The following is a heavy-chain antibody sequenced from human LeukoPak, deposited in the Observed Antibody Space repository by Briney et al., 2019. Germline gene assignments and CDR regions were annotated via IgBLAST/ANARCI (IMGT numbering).Heavy chain of an antibody. Sequence: GGSLRLSCAASGFTFSSYSMNWVRQAPGKGLEWVSYISSSSSTIYYADSVKGRFTISRDNAKNSLYLQMNSLRAEDTAVYYCARALRYFDWLSTAPEYNWFDPWGQGTLVTVSS. J-gene: IGHJ5*02. CDR1: GFTFSSYS. CDR3: ARALRYFDWLSTAPEYNWFDP. CDR2: ISSSSSTI. V-gene: IGHV3-48*01. D-gene: IGHD3-9*01.